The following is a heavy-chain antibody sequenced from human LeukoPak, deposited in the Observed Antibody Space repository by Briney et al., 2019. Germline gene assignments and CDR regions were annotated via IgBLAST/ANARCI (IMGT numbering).Heavy chain of an antibody. J-gene: IGHJ5*02. D-gene: IGHD3-3*01. V-gene: IGHV1-2*02. CDR1: GYTFTGYY. CDR2: INPNSGGT. CDR3: GRDPFWSGYYKGVGFDP. Sequence: ASVKVSCKASGYTFTGYYMHWVRQAPGQGLEWMGWINPNSGGTNYAQKFQGRVTMTRDTSISTAYMELSRLRSDDTAVYYCGRDPFWSGYYKGVGFDPWGQGTLVTVSS.